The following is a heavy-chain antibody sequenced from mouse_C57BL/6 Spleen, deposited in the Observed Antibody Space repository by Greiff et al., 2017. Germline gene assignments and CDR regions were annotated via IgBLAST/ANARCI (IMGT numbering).Heavy chain of an antibody. CDR3: ARYYYGSSGFAY. J-gene: IGHJ3*01. V-gene: IGHV1-64*01. CDR2: IHPNSGST. Sequence: QVQLQQPGAELVKPVASVKLSCEASGYTFTSYWMHWVKQRPGQGLEWIGMIHPNSGSTNYNEKFKSKATLTVDKSSSTAYMQLSSLTSEDSAVYYCARYYYGSSGFAYWGQGTLVTVSA. CDR1: GYTFTSYW. D-gene: IGHD1-1*01.